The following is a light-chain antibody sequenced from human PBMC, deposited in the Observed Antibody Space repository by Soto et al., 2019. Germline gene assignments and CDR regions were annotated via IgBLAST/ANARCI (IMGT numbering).Light chain of an antibody. J-gene: IGLJ2*01. V-gene: IGLV2-14*01. CDR1: NSDIGGYKF. CDR3: SSYSTSNTLVL. Sequence: QSALTQPASVSGSPGQSITISCSGSNSDIGGYKFVSWYRQDPGKAPKVIIYGVNNRPSGVSDRFSGSKSGNTSSLTISGLQAEDEAAYFCSSYSTSNTLVLFGGGTKLTVL. CDR2: GVN.